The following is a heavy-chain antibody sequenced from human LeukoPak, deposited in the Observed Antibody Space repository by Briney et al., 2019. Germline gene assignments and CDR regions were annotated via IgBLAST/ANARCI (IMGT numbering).Heavy chain of an antibody. CDR2: IYTRGST. J-gene: IGHJ3*02. V-gene: IGHV4-4*07. CDR3: ARGRYCSADICSGGDAFDI. Sequence: PSETLSLTCTVSGGSINNYYWSWIRQPAGKGLEWIGRIYTRGSTNYNPSLKSRVTMSVDTSKNQFSMKLSSVTAADTAVYYCARGRYCSADICSGGDAFDIWGQGTMVSVSS. CDR1: GGSINNYY. D-gene: IGHD2-15*01.